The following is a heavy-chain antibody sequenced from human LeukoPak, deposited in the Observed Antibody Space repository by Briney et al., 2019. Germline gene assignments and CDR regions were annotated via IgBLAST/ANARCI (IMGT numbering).Heavy chain of an antibody. CDR3: ARFPVLQALYGMDV. CDR1: GGSISSYY. CDR2: IYYSGST. J-gene: IGHJ6*02. D-gene: IGHD4-11*01. Sequence: SETLSLTCTVSGGSISSYYWSWIRQPPGKGLEWIGYIYYSGSTNYNPSLKSRVTISVDTSKNQFSLKLSSVTAADTAVYYCARFPVLQALYGMDVWGQGTTVTASS. V-gene: IGHV4-59*01.